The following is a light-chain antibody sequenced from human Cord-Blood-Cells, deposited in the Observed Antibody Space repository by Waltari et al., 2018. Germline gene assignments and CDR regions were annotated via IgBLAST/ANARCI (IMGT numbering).Light chain of an antibody. CDR3: CSYAGSYTWV. Sequence: QSALTQPRSVSGSPGQSVTISCTGTSSAVGGYNHVSWYHQHPGKAANLIIFDVSKRPAGVRDRFSGSKSGNTASLTISGLQAEDEADYYCCSYAGSYTWVFGGGTKLTVL. CDR1: SSAVGGYNH. V-gene: IGLV2-11*01. J-gene: IGLJ3*02. CDR2: DVS.